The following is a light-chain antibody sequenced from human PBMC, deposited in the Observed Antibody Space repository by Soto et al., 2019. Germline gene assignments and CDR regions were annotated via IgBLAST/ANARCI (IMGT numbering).Light chain of an antibody. CDR1: QSVSSY. CDR2: DIS. V-gene: IGKV3-11*01. Sequence: EVVLTQSPVTLSLSPGERATLSCRASQSVSSYLAWYQQKPGQAPRLLIYDISNRATGIPARFSGSGSGTDFTLTISSLEPDDFAVYYCQQYGSSPRITFGQGTRLEIK. J-gene: IGKJ5*01. CDR3: QQYGSSPRIT.